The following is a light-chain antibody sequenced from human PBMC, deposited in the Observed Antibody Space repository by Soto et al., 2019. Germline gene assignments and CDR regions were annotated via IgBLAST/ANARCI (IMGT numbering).Light chain of an antibody. CDR2: AAS. CDR1: QSLNGW. V-gene: IGKV1-5*01. CDR3: QQYYSYSWT. Sequence: DIQMTPSPSTLSASIGDRVTTTCRASQSLNGWLAWYQQKPGKAPKLLIYAASTLQSGVPSRFSGSGSGTDFTLTINCLQSEDFATYYCQQYYSYSWTFGQGTKVDIK. J-gene: IGKJ1*01.